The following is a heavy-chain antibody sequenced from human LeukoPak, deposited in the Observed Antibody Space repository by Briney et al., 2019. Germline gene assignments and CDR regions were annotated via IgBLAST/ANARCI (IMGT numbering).Heavy chain of an antibody. CDR2: INPNSGST. J-gene: IGHJ6*02. V-gene: IGHV1-2*04. D-gene: IGHD3-3*01. Sequence: ASVKVSCKASGYTFTGYYMHWVRQAPGQGLEWMGWINPNSGSTNYAQKFQGWVTMTRDTSISTAYMELSRLRSDDTAVYYCASSLKVTIFGVPAPADYTHVMDFWGQGTPVTVSS. CDR3: ASSLKVTIFGVPAPADYTHVMDF. CDR1: GYTFTGYY.